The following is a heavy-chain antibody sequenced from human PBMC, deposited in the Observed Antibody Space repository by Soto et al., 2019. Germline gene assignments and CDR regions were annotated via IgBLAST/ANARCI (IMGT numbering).Heavy chain of an antibody. J-gene: IGHJ6*02. V-gene: IGHV1-18*04. CDR2: ISAYNGNT. CDR1: GYTFTSYG. CDR3: ARDRQGLQQQLVYYYYGMDV. Sequence: ASVKVSCKASGYTFTSYGISGVRQAPGQGLEWMGWISAYNGNTNYAQKLRGRVTMTTDTSTSTAYMELRSLRSDDTAVYYCARDRQGLQQQLVYYYYGMDVWGQGTTVTVSS. D-gene: IGHD6-13*01.